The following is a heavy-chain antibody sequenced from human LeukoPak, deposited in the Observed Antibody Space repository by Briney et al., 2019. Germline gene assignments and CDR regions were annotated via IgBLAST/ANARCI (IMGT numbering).Heavy chain of an antibody. CDR2: IKQDGSEK. J-gene: IGHJ4*02. CDR3: TRVRVVVPSAFDYCDF. V-gene: IGHV3-7*01. Sequence: GGSLRLSCAASGFTFSSYWMSWVRQAPGKGLEWVANIKQDGSEKYYVDSVKGRFTISRDNAENSLYLQMNSLRAEDTAVYYCTRVRVVVPSAFDYCDFWGQGTPVTVSS. CDR1: GFTFSSYW. D-gene: IGHD2-2*01.